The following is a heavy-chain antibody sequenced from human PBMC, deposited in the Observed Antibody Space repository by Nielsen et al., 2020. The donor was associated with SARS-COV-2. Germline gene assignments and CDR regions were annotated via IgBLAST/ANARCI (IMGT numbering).Heavy chain of an antibody. V-gene: IGHV4-30-4*01. J-gene: IGHJ6*02. CDR3: ARDRYSSGYYYYYGMDV. D-gene: IGHD6-19*01. CDR2: IYYSGST. Sequence: SETLSLTCTVSGGSISSGDYYWSWIRQPPGKGLEWIGYIYYSGSTYYNPSLKSRVTISVDTSKNQFSLKLGSVTAADTAVYYCARDRYSSGYYYYYGMDVWGQGTTVTVSS. CDR1: GGSISSGDYY.